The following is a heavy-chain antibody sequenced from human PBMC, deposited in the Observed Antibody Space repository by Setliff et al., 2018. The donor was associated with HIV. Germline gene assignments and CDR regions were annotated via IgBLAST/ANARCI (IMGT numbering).Heavy chain of an antibody. J-gene: IGHJ3*02. CDR2: ISGSGGST. Sequence: PGGSLRLSCAASGFTFSSYSMNWVRQAPGKGLEWVSAISGSGGSTYYADSVKGRFTISRDNSKNTLYLQMNSLRAEDTAVYYCAKANKIAVDAFDIWGQGTMVTVSS. V-gene: IGHV3-23*01. CDR3: AKANKIAVDAFDI. CDR1: GFTFSSYS. D-gene: IGHD6-13*01.